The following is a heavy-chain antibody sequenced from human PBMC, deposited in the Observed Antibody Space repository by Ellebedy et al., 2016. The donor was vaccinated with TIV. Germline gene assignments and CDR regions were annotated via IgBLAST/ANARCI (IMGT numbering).Heavy chain of an antibody. CDR2: LSYDASRN. CDR3: VRDDF. CDR1: GFSLSSYD. Sequence: GESLKISCAASGFSLSSYDMHWVRQAPGKRLEWVASLSYDASRNYDADSVTGRFTISRDNSNNTLDLQMLSRRGEDTAVYYCVRDDFWGQGTLVTVSS. J-gene: IGHJ4*02. V-gene: IGHV3-30*04.